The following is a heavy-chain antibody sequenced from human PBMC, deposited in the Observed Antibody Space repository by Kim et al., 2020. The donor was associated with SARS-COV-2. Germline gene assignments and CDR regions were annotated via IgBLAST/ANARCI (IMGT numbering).Heavy chain of an antibody. CDR3: AKDRYYGSGSYYNGEFDY. Sequence: GRFTISRDNSKNTLYVQMNSLRAEDTAVYYCAKDRYYGSGSYYNGEFDYWGQGTLVTVSS. J-gene: IGHJ4*02. V-gene: IGHV3-23*01. D-gene: IGHD3-10*01.